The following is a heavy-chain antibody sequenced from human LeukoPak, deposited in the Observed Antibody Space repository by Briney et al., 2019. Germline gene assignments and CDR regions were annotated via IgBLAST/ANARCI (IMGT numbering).Heavy chain of an antibody. V-gene: IGHV1-46*01. CDR3: ARVRREVVLRYSPGHFPFDY. CDR1: GYTFTSYY. D-gene: IGHD3-9*01. Sequence: ASVKVSCKASGYTFTSYYMHWVRQAPGQGLEWMGIINPSGGSTSYAQKFQGRVTMTRDTSTSTVYMELSSLRSEDTAVYYCARVRREVVLRYSPGHFPFDYWGQGTLVTVSS. J-gene: IGHJ4*02. CDR2: INPSGGST.